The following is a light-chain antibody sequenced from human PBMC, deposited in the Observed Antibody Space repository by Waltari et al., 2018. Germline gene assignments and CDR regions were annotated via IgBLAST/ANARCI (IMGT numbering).Light chain of an antibody. CDR2: RNN. J-gene: IGLJ2*01. CDR1: SNNVGNQG. Sequence: QAGLTQPPSVSKGLRQTATLTCTGNSNNVGNQGAAWLQQHQGHPPKTLPYRNNDRPPGISERFSASRSGNTASLTITGLQPEDEADYYCSAWDNSLSVVVFGGGTKLTV. V-gene: IGLV10-54*04. CDR3: SAWDNSLSVVV.